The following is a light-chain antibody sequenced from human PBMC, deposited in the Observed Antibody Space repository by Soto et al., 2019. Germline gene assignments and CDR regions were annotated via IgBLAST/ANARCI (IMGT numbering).Light chain of an antibody. CDR2: DAS. CDR1: QTIHSW. CDR3: QQYNSVPWT. V-gene: IGKV1-5*01. Sequence: QMTQSSSTLSASVGDRVTITCRASQTIHSWLAWYQQRPGQAPKVLIYDASNLGAGVPSRFSGSGSGTDFTLTISSLQPDDFATYYCQQYNSVPWTFGHGTKVEIK. J-gene: IGKJ1*01.